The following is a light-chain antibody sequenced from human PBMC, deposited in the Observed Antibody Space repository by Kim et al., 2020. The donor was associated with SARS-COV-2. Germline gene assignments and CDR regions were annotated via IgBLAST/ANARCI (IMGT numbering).Light chain of an antibody. CDR1: SSDVGGYKY. J-gene: IGLJ1*01. Sequence: SITISRTGTSSDVGGYKYASWYQKHPGKAPKLVIYEVSNRPSGVSNRFSGSKSGNTASLTISGLQAEDEADYYCSSYIRGSTNYVFGTGTKVTVL. CDR3: SSYIRGSTNYV. V-gene: IGLV2-14*01. CDR2: EVS.